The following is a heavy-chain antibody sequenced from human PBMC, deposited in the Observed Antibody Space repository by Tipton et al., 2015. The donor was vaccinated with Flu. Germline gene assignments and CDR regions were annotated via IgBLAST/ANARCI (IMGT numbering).Heavy chain of an antibody. V-gene: IGHV5-51*03. CDR1: GYTFTYYW. Sequence: VQLVQSGAEVKAPGESLKISCKASGYTFTYYWIGWVRQMPGKGLEWMGIIYPGDSDTRYSPSFQGQATISADKSINTAYLQWSSLKASDSAIYYCVRRGYCSGGSCSDFDYWGPGTQVTVSS. J-gene: IGHJ4*02. D-gene: IGHD2-15*01. CDR3: VRRGYCSGGSCSDFDY. CDR2: IYPGDSDT.